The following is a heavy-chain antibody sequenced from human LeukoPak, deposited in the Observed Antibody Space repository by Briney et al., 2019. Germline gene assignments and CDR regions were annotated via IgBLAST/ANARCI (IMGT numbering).Heavy chain of an antibody. J-gene: IGHJ5*02. CDR3: AAAPNIAAAGIVWFDP. D-gene: IGHD6-13*01. CDR1: GFTFTSSA. CDR2: IVVGSGNT. Sequence: ASVKVSRKASGFTFTSSAMQWVRQARGQRLEWIGWIVVGSGNTNYAQKFQERVTITRDMSTSTAYMELSSLRSEDTAVYYCAAAPNIAAAGIVWFDPWGQGTLVTVSS. V-gene: IGHV1-58*02.